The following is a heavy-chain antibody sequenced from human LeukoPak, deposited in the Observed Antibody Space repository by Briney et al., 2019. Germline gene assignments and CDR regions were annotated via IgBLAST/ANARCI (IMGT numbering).Heavy chain of an antibody. J-gene: IGHJ3*02. CDR2: IWFDGSHK. V-gene: IGHV3-33*01. CDR3: ARDVPDSGNYYPDAFDI. D-gene: IGHD3-10*01. CDR1: GFTFSHYG. Sequence: PGGSLRLSCEGSGFTFSHYGMHWVRQAPGKGLEWVAVIWFDGSHKYYADSVKGRFTISRDNSKNTLDLQMNSLRAEDTAVYYCARDVPDSGNYYPDAFDIWGQGTMVTVSS.